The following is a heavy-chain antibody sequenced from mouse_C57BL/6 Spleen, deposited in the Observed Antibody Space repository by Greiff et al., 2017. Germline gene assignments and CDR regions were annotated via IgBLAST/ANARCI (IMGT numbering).Heavy chain of an antibody. CDR2: IWGDGST. J-gene: IGHJ2*01. CDR1: GFSLTSYG. CDR3: AKELGRCFFDY. D-gene: IGHD4-1*01. V-gene: IGHV2-3*01. Sequence: VKVVESGPGLVAPSQSLSITCTVSGFSLTSYGVSWVRQTPGKGLEWLGGIWGDGSTNYHSAHISRLSIRKDKSKNKVCGKRNRRQTEETATYYCAKELGRCFFDYWGQGTTLTVSA.